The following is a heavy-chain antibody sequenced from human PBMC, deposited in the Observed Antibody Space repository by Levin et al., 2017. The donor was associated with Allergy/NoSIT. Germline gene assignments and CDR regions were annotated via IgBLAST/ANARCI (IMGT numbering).Heavy chain of an antibody. D-gene: IGHD4-17*01. CDR3: ARRMTTVTTPFVY. CDR2: ISTNGGST. CDR1: GFTFSSYG. V-gene: IGHV3-64*01. J-gene: IGHJ4*02. Sequence: GGSLRLSCAVSGFTFSSYGMHWVRQAPGKGLEYVSAISTNGGSTYYANSVKGRFTISRDNSKNTLYLQMGSLRVEDMAVYYCARRMTTVTTPFVYWGQGTLVTVSS.